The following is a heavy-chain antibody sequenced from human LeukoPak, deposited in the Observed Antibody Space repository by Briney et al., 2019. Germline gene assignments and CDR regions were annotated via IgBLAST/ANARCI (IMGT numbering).Heavy chain of an antibody. Sequence: SEALSLTCTVSSVSISSYYWSWIRQPPGKGLEWIGYIYYSGSTNYNPSLKSRVTISLDTSKNQFSLKLSSVTAADTAVYYCAKVGFIVGATFFDYWGQGTLVTVSS. CDR3: AKVGFIVGATFFDY. CDR1: SVSISSYY. J-gene: IGHJ4*02. V-gene: IGHV4-59*08. CDR2: IYYSGST. D-gene: IGHD1-26*01.